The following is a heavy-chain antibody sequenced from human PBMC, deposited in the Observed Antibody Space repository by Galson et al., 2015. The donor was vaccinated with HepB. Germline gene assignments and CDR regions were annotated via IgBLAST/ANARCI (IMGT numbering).Heavy chain of an antibody. CDR3: ARAPEEMATIGAFDI. Sequence: SLRLSCAASGFTFSSYAMHWVRQAPGKGLEWVAVISYDGSNKYYADSVKGRFTISRDNSKNTLYLQMNSLRAEDTAVYYCARAPEEMATIGAFDIWGQGTMVTVSS. D-gene: IGHD5-24*01. CDR1: GFTFSSYA. CDR2: ISYDGSNK. V-gene: IGHV3-30*04. J-gene: IGHJ3*02.